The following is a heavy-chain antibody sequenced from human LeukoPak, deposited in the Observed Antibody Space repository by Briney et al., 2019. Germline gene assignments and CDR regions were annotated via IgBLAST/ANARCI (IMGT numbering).Heavy chain of an antibody. Sequence: SQTLSLTCTVSGGSISSGSYYWSWIRQPAGKGLEWIGRIYTSGSTNYNPSLKSRVTISVDTSKNQFSLKLSSVTAADTAVYYCAREEMATDDAFDIWRQGTMVTVSS. J-gene: IGHJ3*02. CDR3: AREEMATDDAFDI. CDR1: GGSISSGSYY. V-gene: IGHV4-61*02. D-gene: IGHD5-24*01. CDR2: IYTSGST.